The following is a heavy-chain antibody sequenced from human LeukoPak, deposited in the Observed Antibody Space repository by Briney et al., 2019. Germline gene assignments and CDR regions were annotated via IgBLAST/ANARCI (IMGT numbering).Heavy chain of an antibody. J-gene: IGHJ5*02. D-gene: IGHD2-2*01. CDR2: ISAYNGNT. V-gene: IGHV1-18*01. CDR1: GYTFTSYG. CDR3: ARSFGYCSSTSCYEGWFDP. Sequence: ASVKVSCKASGYTFTSYGISWVRQAPGQGLEWMGWISAYNGNTNYAQKLQGRVTMTTDTSTSTAYMELRSLRSDDTAVYYCARSFGYCSSTSCYEGWFDPWGQGTLVTVSS.